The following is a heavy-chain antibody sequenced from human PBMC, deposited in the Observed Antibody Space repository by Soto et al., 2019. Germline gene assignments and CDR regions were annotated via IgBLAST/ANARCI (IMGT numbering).Heavy chain of an antibody. CDR3: ASGEHSTSSFYYDYGLDV. CDR2: INQDESAK. Sequence: EVQLVESGGGLVQPGGSLGLACTTSGFAFNPHWMSWVRQAPGKGLEWVANINQDESAKYHVASFEGRFTVSRDIAKTAVSPQMNTLRADYTAVYYCASGEHSTSSFYYDYGLDVWGPGTTVIVSS. J-gene: IGHJ6*02. V-gene: IGHV3-7*05. D-gene: IGHD3-10*01. CDR1: GFAFNPHW.